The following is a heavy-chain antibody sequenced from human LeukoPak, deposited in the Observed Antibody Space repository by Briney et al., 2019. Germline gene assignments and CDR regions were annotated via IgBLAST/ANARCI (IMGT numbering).Heavy chain of an antibody. Sequence: ASVKVSCKASGYTFTSYDINWVRQAPGQGLEWMGGIIPIFGTANYAQKFQGRVTITADESTSTAYMELSSLRSEDTAVYYCASSRYCSGGSCLDWFDPWGQGTLVTVSS. CDR2: IIPIFGTA. D-gene: IGHD2-15*01. CDR3: ASSRYCSGGSCLDWFDP. V-gene: IGHV1-69*13. J-gene: IGHJ5*02. CDR1: GYTFTSYD.